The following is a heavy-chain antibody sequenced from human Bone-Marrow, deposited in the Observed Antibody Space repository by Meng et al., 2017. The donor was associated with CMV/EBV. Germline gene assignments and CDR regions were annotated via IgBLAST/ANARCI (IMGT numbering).Heavy chain of an antibody. CDR2: IYSGGST. J-gene: IGHJ6*02. CDR3: ARAPELAGYGMDV. CDR1: GFTVSSNY. V-gene: IGHV3-53*01. D-gene: IGHD6-13*01. Sequence: GGSLRLSCAASGFTVSSNYMSWVRQAPGKGLEWVSVIYSGGSTYYADSVKGRFTISRDNSKNTLYLQMNSLRAEDTAVYYCARAPELAGYGMDVWGQGTTVTV.